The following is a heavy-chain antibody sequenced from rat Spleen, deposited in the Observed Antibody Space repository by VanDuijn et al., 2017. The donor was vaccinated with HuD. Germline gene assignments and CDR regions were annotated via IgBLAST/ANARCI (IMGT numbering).Heavy chain of an antibody. J-gene: IGHJ2*01. Sequence: EVQLVESGGGLVQPGSSLKLSCVASGFTFSSYVIHWFRQAPENGIEWLAYIYTDSRSSHYAESVKGRFTISRDNAKNTADMHLSSLRSEDTATYVCARHGSGDGAFDYWGQKVMVTVSS. CDR3: ARHGSGDGAFDY. CDR2: IYTDSRSS. V-gene: IGHV5-43*01. CDR1: GFTFSSYV. D-gene: IGHD1-1*01.